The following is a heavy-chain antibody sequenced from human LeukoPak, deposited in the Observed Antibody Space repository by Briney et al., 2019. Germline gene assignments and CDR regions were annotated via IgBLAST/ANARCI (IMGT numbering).Heavy chain of an antibody. J-gene: IGHJ3*02. CDR3: AREVPAAMNAFDI. V-gene: IGHV3-7*01. CDR2: IKEDGSDR. Sequence: PGGSLRLSCAASGFSFSNYWMTWVRQAPGKGLERVANIKEDGSDRYYGDSVRGRFIISRDNAKNSLYLQMDSLRAEDTAVYYCAREVPAAMNAFDIWGQGTMVTVSS. CDR1: GFSFSNYW. D-gene: IGHD2-2*01.